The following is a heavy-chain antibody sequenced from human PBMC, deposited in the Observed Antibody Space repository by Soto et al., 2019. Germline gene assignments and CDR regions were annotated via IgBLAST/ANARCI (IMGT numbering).Heavy chain of an antibody. J-gene: IGHJ6*03. CDR3: ARVAVDSNYEGWYYYYYMDV. D-gene: IGHD4-4*01. CDR1: GGTFSSYT. CDR2: IIPILGIA. V-gene: IGHV1-69*02. Sequence: QVQLVQSGAEVKKPGSSVKVSCKASGGTFSSYTISWVRQAPGQGLEWMGRIIPILGIANYAQKFQGRVTITADKATSTAYMELSSLRSEDTAVYYCARVAVDSNYEGWYYYYYMDVWGKGTTVTVSS.